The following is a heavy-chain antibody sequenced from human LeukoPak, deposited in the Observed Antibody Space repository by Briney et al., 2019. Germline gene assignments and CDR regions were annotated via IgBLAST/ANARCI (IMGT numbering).Heavy chain of an antibody. CDR3: ARQDDFWSGSHYYYGMDV. Sequence: PGGSLRLSCAASGFTFSSYAMSWVRQAPGKGLEWVSVIYSGGSTYYADSVKGRFTISRDNSKNTLYLQMNSLRAEDTAVCYCARQDDFWSGSHYYYGMDVWGQGTTVTVSS. CDR2: IYSGGST. D-gene: IGHD3-3*01. CDR1: GFTFSSYA. J-gene: IGHJ6*02. V-gene: IGHV3-66*04.